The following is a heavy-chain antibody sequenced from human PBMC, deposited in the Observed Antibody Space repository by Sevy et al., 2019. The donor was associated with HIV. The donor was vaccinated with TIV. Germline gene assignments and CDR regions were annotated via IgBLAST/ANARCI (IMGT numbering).Heavy chain of an antibody. Sequence: GGSLRLSCAASGFNLRDHYMHWVRQAPGKGLVWVSHITHDGSITGYADSVKGRFIISRDDSKNTLYLQMNSLRAEDTAVYFCAREGCTRPHDYWGQGTLVTVSS. J-gene: IGHJ4*02. CDR3: AREGCTRPHDY. V-gene: IGHV3-74*01. CDR1: GFNLRDHY. D-gene: IGHD2-8*01. CDR2: ITHDGSIT.